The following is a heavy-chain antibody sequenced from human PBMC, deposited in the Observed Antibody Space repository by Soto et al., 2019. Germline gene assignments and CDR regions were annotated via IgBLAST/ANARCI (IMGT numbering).Heavy chain of an antibody. V-gene: IGHV4-59*01. CDR2: IYYSGST. CDR1: GGSISSYY. D-gene: IGHD4-17*01. J-gene: IGHJ4*02. CDR3: ARDRADYGRRPYYFDY. Sequence: SETLSLTCTVSGGSISSYYWSWIRQPPGKGLEWIGYIYYSGSTNYNPSLKSRVTISVDTSKNQFSLKLSSVTAADTAVYYCARDRADYGRRPYYFDYWGQGXLVTVSS.